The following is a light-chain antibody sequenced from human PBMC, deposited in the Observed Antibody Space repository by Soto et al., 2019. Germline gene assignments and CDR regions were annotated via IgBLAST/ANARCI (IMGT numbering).Light chain of an antibody. J-gene: IGLJ3*02. Sequence: QSVLTQSSSASASLGSSVNLTCTLSSRHSSYIIAWHQQQPGKAPRYLMNLESSGSHNKGSGVPDRFSGSSSGADRYLTISNLQFEDEADYYCETWDSTTQVFGRGTTLTVL. CDR3: ETWDSTTQV. CDR1: SRHSSYI. V-gene: IGLV4-60*02. CDR2: LESSGSH.